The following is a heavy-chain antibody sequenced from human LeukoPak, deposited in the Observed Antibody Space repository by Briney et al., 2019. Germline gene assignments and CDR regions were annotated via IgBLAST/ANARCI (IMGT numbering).Heavy chain of an antibody. CDR3: ARALRGCFDY. CDR1: GGSISSSSYY. V-gene: IGHV4-39*07. J-gene: IGHJ4*02. Sequence: PSETLSLTCTVSGGSISSSSYYWGWIRQPPGKGLEWIGSIYYSGSTYYNPSLKSRVTISVDTSKNQFSLKLSSVTAADTAVYYCARALRGCFDYWGQGTLVTVSS. CDR2: IYYSGST.